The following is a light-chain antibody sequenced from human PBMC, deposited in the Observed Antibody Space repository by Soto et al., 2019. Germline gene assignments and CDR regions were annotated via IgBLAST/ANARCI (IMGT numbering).Light chain of an antibody. J-gene: IGLJ1*01. CDR1: SSDVGGYNF. CDR2: DVT. V-gene: IGLV2-11*01. CDR3: CSYAGSYTFV. Sequence: QSALTQPRSVSGSPGQSVTISCTGTSSDVGGYNFVSWYQQHPGKAPKVLIHDVTKRPSGVPDRFSGSKSGNTASLTISGLQAEDEADYYCCSYAGSYTFVFGNGTKLTVL.